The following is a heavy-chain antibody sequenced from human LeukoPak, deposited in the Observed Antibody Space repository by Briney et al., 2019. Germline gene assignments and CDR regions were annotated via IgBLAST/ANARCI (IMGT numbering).Heavy chain of an antibody. D-gene: IGHD1-1*01. J-gene: IGHJ4*02. Sequence: SETLSLTCAVYGGSFSGYYWSWIRQPPGKGLEWIGEINHSGSTNYNPSLKSRVTISVDTSKNQLSLKMSSVTAADTAVYYCTITTGTTLGLMDYWGQGTLVTVSS. V-gene: IGHV4-34*01. CDR1: GGSFSGYY. CDR2: INHSGST. CDR3: TITTGTTLGLMDY.